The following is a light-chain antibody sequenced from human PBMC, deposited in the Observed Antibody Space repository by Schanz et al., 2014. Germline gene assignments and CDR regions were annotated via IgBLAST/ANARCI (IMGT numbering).Light chain of an antibody. CDR3: SSYTSSSTLV. J-gene: IGLJ2*01. V-gene: IGLV2-8*01. CDR1: SSDVGGYKY. CDR2: DVT. Sequence: SALTQPPSASGSPGQSVTISCTGTSSDVGGYKYVSWYQQHPGKAPKLMIYDVTKRPSGVPDRFSGSKSGNTASLTISGLQAEDEADYYCSSYTSSSTLVFGGGTKLTVL.